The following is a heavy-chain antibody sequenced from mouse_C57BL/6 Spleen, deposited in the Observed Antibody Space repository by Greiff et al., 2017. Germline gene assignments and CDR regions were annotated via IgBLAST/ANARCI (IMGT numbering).Heavy chain of an antibody. CDR3: ARDLGTSVPSCFAY. CDR2: ISSGGDYI. CDR1: GFTFSSYA. V-gene: IGHV5S21*01. J-gene: IGHJ3*01. D-gene: IGHD2-14*01. Sequence: EVKVVESGEGLVKPGGSLKLSCAASGFTFSSYAMSWVRQTPEKRLEWVAYISSGGDYIYYEDTVKGRFTISRDNARNTLYLQMSSLKSDDTAMYYGARDLGTSVPSCFAYWGQGTLVTVSA.